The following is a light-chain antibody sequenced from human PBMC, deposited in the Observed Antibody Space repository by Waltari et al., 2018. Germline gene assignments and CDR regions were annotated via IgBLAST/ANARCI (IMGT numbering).Light chain of an antibody. V-gene: IGLV6-57*02. Sequence: NFMLTQPHSVSETPGKTVTISCTGTSGNLASNYVQWYQQRPGYAPTTVIYGDNERPSGVPDRFSGSIDSSSNSASLTISGLKTEDEADYYCQSYDPSTVVFGGGTKLTVL. CDR1: SGNLASNY. CDR2: GDN. J-gene: IGLJ2*01. CDR3: QSYDPSTVV.